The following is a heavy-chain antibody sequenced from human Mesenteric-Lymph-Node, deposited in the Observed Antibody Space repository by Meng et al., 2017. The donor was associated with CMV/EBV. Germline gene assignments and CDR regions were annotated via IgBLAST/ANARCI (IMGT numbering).Heavy chain of an antibody. CDR1: GYSVSANY. D-gene: IGHD2-21*01. Sequence: GESLKISCAISGYSVSANYISWVRQAPGKGLEWVSVIFGAGKTNYADSVKGRFTISRDNSKNTVSLQMNSLTVEDTAIYYCARNSDLGWGQGTVVTVSS. V-gene: IGHV3-66*02. J-gene: IGHJ1*01. CDR2: IFGAGKT. CDR3: ARNSDLG.